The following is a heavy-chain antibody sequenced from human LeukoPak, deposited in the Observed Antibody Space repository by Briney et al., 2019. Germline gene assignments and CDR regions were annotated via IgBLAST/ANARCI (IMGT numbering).Heavy chain of an antibody. CDR3: ARVDCSGYYLDY. Sequence: SSVKVSCKASGGTFSSYTISWVRQAPGQGLEWMGRVIPILGIANYAQKFQGRVTITADKSTSTAYMELSSLRSEDTAVYYCARVDCSGYYLDYWGQGTLVTVSS. J-gene: IGHJ4*02. V-gene: IGHV1-69*02. D-gene: IGHD3-22*01. CDR2: VIPILGIA. CDR1: GGTFSSYT.